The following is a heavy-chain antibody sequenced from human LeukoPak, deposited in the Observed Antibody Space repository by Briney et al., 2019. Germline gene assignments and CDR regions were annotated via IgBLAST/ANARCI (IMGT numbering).Heavy chain of an antibody. CDR3: ARARRYRSSWYHDY. D-gene: IGHD6-13*01. CDR1: GFSLSTYT. Sequence: GGSRRLPLAASGFSLSTYTMTWVRQAPGKGLIWVSYISSSSSTIYYADSVKGRFTISRDNANNSLYLQMNSLRDEDTAVYYCARARRYRSSWYHDYWGQGSLVTVSS. CDR2: ISSSSSTI. J-gene: IGHJ4*02. V-gene: IGHV3-48*02.